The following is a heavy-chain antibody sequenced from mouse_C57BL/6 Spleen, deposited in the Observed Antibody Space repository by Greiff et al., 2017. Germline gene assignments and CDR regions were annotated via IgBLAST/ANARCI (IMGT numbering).Heavy chain of an antibody. CDR2: IDPSDSET. Sequence: QVQLQQPGAELVRPGSSVKLSCKASGYTFTSYWMHWVKQRPIQGLEWIGNIDPSDSETHYNQKFKDKATLTVDKSSRTAYMQLSSLTSEDSAVYYCARYYGSSYWFAYWGQGTLVTVSA. CDR3: ARYYGSSYWFAY. J-gene: IGHJ3*01. D-gene: IGHD1-1*01. V-gene: IGHV1-52*01. CDR1: GYTFTSYW.